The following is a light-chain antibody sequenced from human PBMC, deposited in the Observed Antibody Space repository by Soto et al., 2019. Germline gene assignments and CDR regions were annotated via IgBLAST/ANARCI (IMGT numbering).Light chain of an antibody. Sequence: QPASVSGSPGQSITISCTGTSSDVGGYNYVSWYQQHPGKAPKLMIYDVTNRPSGVSNRFSGSKSGNTASLTISGLQAEDEADYYCSSYTSSSTPLVFGGGTKLTVL. CDR3: SSYTSSSTPLV. J-gene: IGLJ3*02. V-gene: IGLV2-14*01. CDR1: SSDVGGYNY. CDR2: DVT.